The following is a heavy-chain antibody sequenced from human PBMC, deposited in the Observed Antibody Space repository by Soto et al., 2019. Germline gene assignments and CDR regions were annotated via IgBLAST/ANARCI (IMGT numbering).Heavy chain of an antibody. CDR1: VDSVSGNRAA. Sequence: SQTLSLTCAISVDSVSGNRAAWNCIRQSRSRGLELLGRTYYMSRWYNDYAVSVKSRITVTPDTSKNQFSLHLNSVTPEDTAVYYCAREFPHYVSSDTYLDYWGQGALVTVSS. CDR2: TYYMSRWYN. V-gene: IGHV6-1*01. D-gene: IGHD6-19*01. CDR3: AREFPHYVSSDTYLDY. J-gene: IGHJ4*02.